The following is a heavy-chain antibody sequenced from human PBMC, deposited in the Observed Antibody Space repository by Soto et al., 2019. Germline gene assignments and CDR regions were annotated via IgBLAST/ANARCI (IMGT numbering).Heavy chain of an antibody. Sequence: GGSLRLSCAASGFTFSRFWMHWVRQAPGKGLVWVSRINTDGSSTTYADSVKGRFTISRDNAKNTLYLQMDSLRAEDTGVYYCTRDPGAYSSTWSFYFDSWGQGT. CDR2: INTDGSST. CDR3: TRDPGAYSSTWSFYFDS. V-gene: IGHV3-74*01. D-gene: IGHD6-13*01. CDR1: GFTFSRFW. J-gene: IGHJ4*02.